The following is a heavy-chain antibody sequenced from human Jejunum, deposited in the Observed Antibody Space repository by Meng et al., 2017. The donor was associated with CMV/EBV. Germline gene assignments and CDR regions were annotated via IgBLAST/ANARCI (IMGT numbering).Heavy chain of an antibody. D-gene: IGHD3-16*01. CDR2: ISSYSGST. CDR1: GYTFNIYG. V-gene: IGHV1-18*01. J-gene: IGHJ4*02. CDR3: AREANGGLAGFDY. Sequence: CKASGYTFNIYGIGWVRQAPGQGLEYIGWISSYSGSTGYAQKFQGRLTVTTDTSTNTAYMKLRNLRSDDTAMYYCAREANGGLAGFDYWGQGTLVTVSS.